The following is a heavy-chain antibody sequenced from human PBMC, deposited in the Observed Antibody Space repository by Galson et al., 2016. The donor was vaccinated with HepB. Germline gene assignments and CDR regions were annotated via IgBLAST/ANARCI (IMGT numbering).Heavy chain of an antibody. CDR2: IKTDGSEK. V-gene: IGHV3-7*01. Sequence: SLRLSCAASGFTFSSYWMRWVRQAPGKGLECVANIKTDGSEKYYPDSMQGRFTISRDNSKNTLYLQMNSLRAEDTAVYYCARDQNPLGDYYYGMDVWGQGTTVTVSS. CDR1: GFTFSSYW. D-gene: IGHD3-16*01. CDR3: ARDQNPLGDYYYGMDV. J-gene: IGHJ6*02.